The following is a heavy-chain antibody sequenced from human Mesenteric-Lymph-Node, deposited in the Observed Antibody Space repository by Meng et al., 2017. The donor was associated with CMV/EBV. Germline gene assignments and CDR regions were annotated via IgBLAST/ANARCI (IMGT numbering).Heavy chain of an antibody. CDR3: AKLGSGWPFTLDY. J-gene: IGHJ4*02. CDR2: ISGSGGST. V-gene: IGHV3-23*01. Sequence: GGSLRLSCRGSSITFSRSWMSWVRQAPGKGLEWVSAISGSGGSTYYADSVKGRFTISRDNSKNTLYLQMNSLRAEDTAVYYCAKLGSGWPFTLDYWGQGTLVTVSS. D-gene: IGHD6-19*01. CDR1: SITFSRSW.